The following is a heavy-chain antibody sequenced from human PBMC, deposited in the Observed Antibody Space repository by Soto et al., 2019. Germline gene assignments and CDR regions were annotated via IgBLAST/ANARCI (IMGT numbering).Heavy chain of an antibody. CDR3: ARDLGGGGDY. D-gene: IGHD2-15*01. J-gene: IGHJ4*02. CDR2: INAGNGNT. Sequence: QVQLVQSGAEVKKPGASVKVSCKASGYTFTSYAIHWVRQAPGQRLEWMGWINAGNGNTKYSQKFQDRVTITRDTSATTAYMELSSLRSEDTAVYYSARDLGGGGDYWGQGTVVTVSS. V-gene: IGHV1-3*01. CDR1: GYTFTSYA.